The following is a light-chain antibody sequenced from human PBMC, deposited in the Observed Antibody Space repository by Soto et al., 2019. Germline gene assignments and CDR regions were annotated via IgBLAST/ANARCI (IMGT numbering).Light chain of an antibody. V-gene: IGLV3-1*01. J-gene: IGLJ2*01. Sequence: SYELTQPPSVSVSPGQTASITCSGDKLGDKYACWYQQKPGQSPVLVIYQESKRPSGIPERFSGSNTGNTATLTISGTQAMDEADYYCQAWDSRTVVFGGGTKLTVL. CDR1: KLGDKY. CDR3: QAWDSRTVV. CDR2: QES.